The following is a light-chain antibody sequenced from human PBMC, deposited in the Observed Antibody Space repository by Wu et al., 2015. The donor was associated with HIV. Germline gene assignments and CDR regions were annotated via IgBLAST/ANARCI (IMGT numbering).Light chain of an antibody. V-gene: IGKV3-20*01. CDR1: QSVSSNY. CDR3: QQYRSSPRT. CDR2: DAS. Sequence: EIVLTQSPGTLSLSPGERATLSCRASQSVSSNYLIWYQQKPGQAPRLLTYDASSRATGIPDRFSGSGSGTDFTLSISRLEPEDSAVYYCQQYRSSPRTFGQGTKVKS. J-gene: IGKJ1*01.